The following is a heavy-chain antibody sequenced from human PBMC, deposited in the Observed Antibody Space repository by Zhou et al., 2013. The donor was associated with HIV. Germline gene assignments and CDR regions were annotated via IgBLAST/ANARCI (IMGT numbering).Heavy chain of an antibody. V-gene: IGHV4-61*09. CDR3: AREAGRQPPMDV. J-gene: IGHJ6*02. Sequence: VQLQESGPGLVKPSQTLSLTCAVSGGSISSGNYYWSWIRQPPGKGLEWIGYIYTSGSTNYNPSLKSRVTISVDTSKNQFSLKLSSVTAADTAVYYCAREAGRQPPMDVWGQGTTVTVSS. CDR1: GGSISSGNYY. CDR2: IYTSGST.